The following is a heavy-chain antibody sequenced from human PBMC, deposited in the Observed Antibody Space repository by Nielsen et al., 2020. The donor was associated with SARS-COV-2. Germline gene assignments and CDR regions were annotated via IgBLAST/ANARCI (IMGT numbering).Heavy chain of an antibody. D-gene: IGHD1-26*01. Sequence: ASVKVSCKASEYIFRTYYIHWVRQAPGQGLEWMAVVNPNGGTTTYAHKFQGRVTMTRDTSISTAYMELSRLRSDDTAVYYCASRRFSGSRYRLDAFDIWGQGTMVTVSS. CDR1: EYIFRTYY. V-gene: IGHV1-2*02. CDR3: ASRRFSGSRYRLDAFDI. CDR2: VNPNGGTT. J-gene: IGHJ3*02.